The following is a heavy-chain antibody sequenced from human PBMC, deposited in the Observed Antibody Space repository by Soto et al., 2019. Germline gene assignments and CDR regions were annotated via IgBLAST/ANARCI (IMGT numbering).Heavy chain of an antibody. CDR3: ASNYDNLTCYYAFDY. D-gene: IGHD3-9*01. J-gene: IGHJ4*02. Sequence: SETLSLTCTVSGGSISSSSYYWVWIRQPPGKGLEWIGSIYYSGSTYYKSSLTSRVTISIDTSKNQLSLKLSSVTAVDTAVYYCASNYDNLTCYYAFDYWGQATLLTVPS. CDR1: GGSISSSSYY. V-gene: IGHV4-39*01. CDR2: IYYSGST.